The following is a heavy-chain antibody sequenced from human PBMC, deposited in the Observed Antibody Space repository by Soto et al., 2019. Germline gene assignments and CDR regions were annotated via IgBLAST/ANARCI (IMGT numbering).Heavy chain of an antibody. J-gene: IGHJ4*02. V-gene: IGHV3-7*01. CDR3: ARGPSSGYYSGGSCYSGDYFDY. CDR1: GFTFSSYW. D-gene: IGHD2-15*01. Sequence: EVQLVESGGGLVQPGGSLRLSCAASGFTFSSYWMSWVRQAPGKGLEWVANIKQDGSEKYYVDSVKGRFTISRDNAKNSLYLQMNSLRAEDTAVYYCARGPSSGYYSGGSCYSGDYFDYWGQGTLVTVSS. CDR2: IKQDGSEK.